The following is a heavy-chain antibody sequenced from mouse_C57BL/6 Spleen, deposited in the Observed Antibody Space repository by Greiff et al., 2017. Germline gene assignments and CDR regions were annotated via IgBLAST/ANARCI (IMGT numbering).Heavy chain of an antibody. V-gene: IGHV1-12*01. CDR3: ARNYGSSSWFAY. CDR1: GYTFTSYN. CDR2: IYPGNGDT. Sequence: LQESGAELVRPGASVTMSCKASGYTFTSYNMHWVKQTPRQGLEWIGAIYPGNGDTSYNQKFKGKATLTVDKSSSTAYMQLSSLTSEDSAVYFCARNYGSSSWFAYWGQGTLVTVSA. J-gene: IGHJ3*01. D-gene: IGHD1-1*01.